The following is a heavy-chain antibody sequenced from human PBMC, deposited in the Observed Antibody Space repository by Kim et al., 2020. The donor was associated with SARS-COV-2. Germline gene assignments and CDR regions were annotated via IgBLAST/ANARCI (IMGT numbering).Heavy chain of an antibody. D-gene: IGHD1-26*01. CDR2: INHSGST. CDR3: ARGWWEYRF. J-gene: IGHJ4*02. CDR1: GGSFSGYY. Sequence: SETLSLTCAVYGGSFSGYYWSWIRQPPGKGLEWIGEINHSGSTNYNPSLKSRVTISVDTSKNQFSLKLSSVTAADTAVYYCARGWWEYRFWGQGTLVTVSS. V-gene: IGHV4-34*01.